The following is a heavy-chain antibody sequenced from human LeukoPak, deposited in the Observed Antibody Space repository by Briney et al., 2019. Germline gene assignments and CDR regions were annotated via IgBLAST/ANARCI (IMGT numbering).Heavy chain of an antibody. CDR3: ARVSGGIGDY. CDR1: GGTFSSYA. CDR2: IIPIFGTA. D-gene: IGHD1-26*01. Sequence: ASVKVSCKASGGTFSSYAISWVRQAPGQGLEWMGGIIPIFGTANYAQKFQGRVTITADESTSTAYMELRSLRSDDTAVYYCARVSGGIGDYWGQGTLVTVSS. J-gene: IGHJ4*02. V-gene: IGHV1-69*01.